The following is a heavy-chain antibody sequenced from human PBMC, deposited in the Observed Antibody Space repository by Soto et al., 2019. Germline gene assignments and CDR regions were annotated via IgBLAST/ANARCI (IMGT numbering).Heavy chain of an antibody. J-gene: IGHJ6*02. Sequence: GASVKVSCKASGYTFSSYGINWVRQAPGQGLEWLGWISPYDGNTKYAQILQGRVSMTTDTSTKTAYMEVRSLRSDDTAVYYCARGGYYDCSGSRNYHYYGMNVWGQGTTVTVSS. D-gene: IGHD3-3*01. CDR2: ISPYDGNT. CDR3: ARGGYYDCSGSRNYHYYGMNV. V-gene: IGHV1-18*01. CDR1: GYTFSSYG.